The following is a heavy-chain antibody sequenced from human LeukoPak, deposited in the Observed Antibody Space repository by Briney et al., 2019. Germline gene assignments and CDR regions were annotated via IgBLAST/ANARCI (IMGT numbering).Heavy chain of an antibody. D-gene: IGHD3-22*01. V-gene: IGHV3-66*01. Sequence: GGSLRLSCAASGSTVSSNYMSWVRQAPGKGLEWVSVIYSGGSTYYADSVKGRFTISRDNSKNTLYLQMNSLRAEDTAVYYCARDSSGYYGRFDYWGQGTLVTVSS. CDR3: ARDSSGYYGRFDY. CDR1: GSTVSSNY. CDR2: IYSGGST. J-gene: IGHJ4*02.